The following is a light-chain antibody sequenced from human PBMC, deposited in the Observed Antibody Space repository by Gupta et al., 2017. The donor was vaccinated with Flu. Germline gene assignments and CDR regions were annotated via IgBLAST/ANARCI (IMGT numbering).Light chain of an antibody. CDR3: MQSAHRPLT. Sequence: ISSNTRSCSLSRDVRTYLSWYLQKPGQPPRLLIYDVSNRSSGVPARFSGSGSGTDFTLTISRVEADDFAVYYCMQSAHRPLTFGGGTKVEIK. J-gene: IGKJ4*01. CDR1: SCSLSRDVRTY. CDR2: DVS. V-gene: IGKV2D-29*01.